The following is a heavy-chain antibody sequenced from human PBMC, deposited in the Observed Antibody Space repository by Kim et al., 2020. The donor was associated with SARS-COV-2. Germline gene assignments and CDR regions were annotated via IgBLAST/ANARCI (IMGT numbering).Heavy chain of an antibody. J-gene: IGHJ6*02. CDR2: IIPIFGTA. D-gene: IGHD2-2*02. CDR3: ARGGYRAYYYYGMDV. Sequence: SVKVSCKASGGTFSSYAISWVRQAPGQGLEWMGGIIPIFGTANYAQKFQGRVTITADESTSTAYMELSSLRSEDTAVYYCARGGYRAYYYYGMDVWGQGTTVTVSS. V-gene: IGHV1-69*13. CDR1: GGTFSSYA.